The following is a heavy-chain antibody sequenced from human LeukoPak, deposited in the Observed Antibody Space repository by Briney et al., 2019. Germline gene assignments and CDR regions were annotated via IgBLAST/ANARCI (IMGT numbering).Heavy chain of an antibody. CDR3: ARYRSGGCYSGVDY. J-gene: IGHJ4*02. CDR1: GFAYSSFC. V-gene: IGHV3-33*05. CDR2: ILHDEK. Sequence: PGGSLRLSCAASGFAYSSFCMHWVRQAPGRGLEWVALILHDEKHYADSVKGRFTISRDNSKNTLYLQMDTQRAEHTAVYYCARYRSGGCYSGVDYWGQGTLVTVPS. D-gene: IGHD2-15*01.